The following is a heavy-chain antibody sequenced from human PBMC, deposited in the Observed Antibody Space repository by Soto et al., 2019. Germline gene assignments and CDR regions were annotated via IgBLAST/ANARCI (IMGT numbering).Heavy chain of an antibody. CDR3: ARMRFREVLYWFDP. CDR2: VYYTGTT. D-gene: IGHD2-2*02. J-gene: IGHJ5*02. V-gene: IGHV4-61*01. CDR1: GGFVSSASYF. Sequence: QVQLQESGPGLVKPSETLSLTCTVSGGFVSSASYFWSWIRQPPGKEMEFIAYVYYTGTTKYSPSLKSRAAISLDTSKNQFIRNLSSVTTADTAIYYCARMRFREVLYWFDPWGQGILVTFS.